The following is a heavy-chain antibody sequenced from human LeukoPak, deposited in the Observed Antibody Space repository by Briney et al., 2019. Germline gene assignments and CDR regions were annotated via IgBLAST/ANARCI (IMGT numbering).Heavy chain of an antibody. CDR1: GFTFSGSA. D-gene: IGHD6-19*01. CDR3: TRHGPGIAVAGSYYYMDV. V-gene: IGHV3-73*01. Sequence: GGSLRLSCAASGFTFSGSAMHWVRQASGKGLEWVGRIRSKANSYATAYAASVKGRFTISRDDSKNTAYLQMNSLKTEDTAVYYCTRHGPGIAVAGSYYYMDVWGKGTTVTVSS. CDR2: IRSKANSYAT. J-gene: IGHJ6*03.